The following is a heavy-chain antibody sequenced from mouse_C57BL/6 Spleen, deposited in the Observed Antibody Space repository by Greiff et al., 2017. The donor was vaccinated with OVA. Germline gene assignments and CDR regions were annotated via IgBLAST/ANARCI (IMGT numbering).Heavy chain of an antibody. V-gene: IGHV1-69*01. CDR1: GYTFTSYW. CDR3: ARRGYGSGFDYFDY. J-gene: IGHJ2*01. Sequence: VKLQQPGAELVMPGASVKLSCKASGYTFTSYWMHWVKQRPGQGLEWIGEIDPSDSYTNYNQKFKGKSTLTVDKSSSTAYMQLSSLTSEDSAVYYCARRGYGSGFDYFDYWGQGTTLTVSS. D-gene: IGHD1-1*01. CDR2: IDPSDSYT.